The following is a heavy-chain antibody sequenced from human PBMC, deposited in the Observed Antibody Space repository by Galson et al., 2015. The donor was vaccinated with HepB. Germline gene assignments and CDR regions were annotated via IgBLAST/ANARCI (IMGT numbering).Heavy chain of an antibody. Sequence: SLRLSCAASGFTFDDYAMHWVRQAPGKGLEWVSGISWNSGSIGYADSVKGRFTISRDNAKNSLYLQMNSLRAEDTALYYCAKDISAYYYGLGSYLFYWGQGTLVTVSS. D-gene: IGHD3-10*01. CDR3: AKDISAYYYGLGSYLFY. CDR1: GFTFDDYA. V-gene: IGHV3-9*01. J-gene: IGHJ4*02. CDR2: ISWNSGSI.